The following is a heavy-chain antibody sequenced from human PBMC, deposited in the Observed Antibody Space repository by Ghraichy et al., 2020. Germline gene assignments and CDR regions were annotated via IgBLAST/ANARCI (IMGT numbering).Heavy chain of an antibody. V-gene: IGHV4-59*08. CDR3: ARHGINVIPDSFFDY. CDR1: GGTVSGYY. D-gene: IGHD2-2*01. Sequence: SQTLSLTCSVSGGTVSGYYWSWIRQSPRKGLEWIGYVHYSGTTNYNSSLKSRLTISADTSKNQFFLELSSVTAADTAVYYCARHGINVIPDSFFDYWGQGTPVTVSS. CDR2: VHYSGTT. J-gene: IGHJ4*02.